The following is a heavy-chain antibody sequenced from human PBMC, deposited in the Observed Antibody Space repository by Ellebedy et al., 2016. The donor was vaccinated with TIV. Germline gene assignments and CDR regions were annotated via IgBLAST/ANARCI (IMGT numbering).Heavy chain of an antibody. Sequence: GGSLRLSXAASGFTFSGYWMSWVRQAPGKGLEWVANIQQDGSDKYYVDSVKGRFTISRDNARNSLYLQTNSLRAEDTAMYYCARDNYVGYDWLGGNSFDSWGQGTLVTVSS. CDR2: IQQDGSDK. CDR1: GFTFSGYW. D-gene: IGHD5-12*01. J-gene: IGHJ4*02. V-gene: IGHV3-7*03. CDR3: ARDNYVGYDWLGGNSFDS.